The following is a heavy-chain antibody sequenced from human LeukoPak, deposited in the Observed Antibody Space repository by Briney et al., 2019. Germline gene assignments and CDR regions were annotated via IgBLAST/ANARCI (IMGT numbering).Heavy chain of an antibody. CDR1: GFTVSSNY. Sequence: GGSLRLSCAASGFTVSSNYMSWVRQAPGKGLEWVSVIYSGGSTYYADSVKGRFAISRHNSKNTLYLQMNSLRAEDTAVYYCARAPLYSSDWYYDYWGQGTLVTVSS. V-gene: IGHV3-53*04. J-gene: IGHJ4*02. CDR3: ARAPLYSSDWYYDY. CDR2: IYSGGST. D-gene: IGHD6-19*01.